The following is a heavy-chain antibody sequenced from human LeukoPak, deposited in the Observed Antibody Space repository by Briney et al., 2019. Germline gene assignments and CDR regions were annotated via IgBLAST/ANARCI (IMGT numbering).Heavy chain of an antibody. D-gene: IGHD2/OR15-2a*01. CDR3: AKVGRRIVLGIQFDY. V-gene: IGHV3-23*01. CDR2: ISGSGGST. CDR1: GFTSSSYA. Sequence: LGGSLRLSCAASGFTSSSYAMSWVRHDLGKGLEWVSAISGSGGSTYYADSAKGRFTLSRDNSKNTPYLQMNSLRAEDTGVYYSAKVGRRIVLGIQFDYWGQGTLVTVSS. J-gene: IGHJ4*02.